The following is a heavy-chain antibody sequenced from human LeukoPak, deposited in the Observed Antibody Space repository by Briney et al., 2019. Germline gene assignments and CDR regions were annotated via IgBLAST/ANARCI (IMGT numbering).Heavy chain of an antibody. J-gene: IGHJ3*02. Sequence: SETLSLTCSVSDDSITMYYWTWIRQPPGKGLEWIGRIYTSAIISGNTNYNPSLKSRVTMSVDTSKNQFSLRLRSVTAADTAVYYCARDRYYYDSSGYYSAFDTWGQGTMVTVSS. CDR3: ARDRYYYDSSGYYSAFDT. CDR1: DDSITMYY. D-gene: IGHD3-22*01. CDR2: IYTSAIISGNT. V-gene: IGHV4-4*07.